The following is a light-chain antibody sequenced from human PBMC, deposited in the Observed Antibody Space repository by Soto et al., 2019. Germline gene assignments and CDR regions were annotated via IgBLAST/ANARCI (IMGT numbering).Light chain of an antibody. CDR2: GAS. V-gene: IGKV3-20*01. CDR3: QQYGSSPLT. Sequence: ETVLTQSPATLSVSPGEIATLSCRASQSVSSYLAWYQQKPGQAPRLLIYGASSRATGIPDRFSGSGSGTDFTLTISRLEPEDVAVYCCQQYGSSPLTFGGGTKVDIK. CDR1: QSVSSY. J-gene: IGKJ4*02.